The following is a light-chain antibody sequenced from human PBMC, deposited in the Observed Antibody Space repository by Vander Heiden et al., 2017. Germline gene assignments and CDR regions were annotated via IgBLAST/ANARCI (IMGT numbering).Light chain of an antibody. J-gene: IGKJ3*01. Sequence: IVLTQSPATLSLSPGERATLSCRASQRVSSYLAWYQQKPGQAPRLLIYDASNRATGIPARFSGSGSGTDFTLTISSLEPEDFAVYYCQQRSNWPPFTFGPGTKVDIK. CDR2: DAS. CDR3: QQRSNWPPFT. CDR1: QRVSSY. V-gene: IGKV3-11*01.